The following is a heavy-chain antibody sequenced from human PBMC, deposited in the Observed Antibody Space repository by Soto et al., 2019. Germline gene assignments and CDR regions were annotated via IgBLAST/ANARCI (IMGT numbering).Heavy chain of an antibody. CDR1: GYTFTGYY. J-gene: IGHJ4*02. D-gene: IGHD1-1*01. Sequence: GASVKVSCKASGYTFTGYYMHWVRQAPGQGLEWMGWINPNSGGTNYAQKFQGWVTMTRDTSISTAYMELSRLRSDDTAVYYCARDARGDEAPMEYWGQGTLVTVSS. CDR3: ARDARGDEAPMEY. CDR2: INPNSGGT. V-gene: IGHV1-2*04.